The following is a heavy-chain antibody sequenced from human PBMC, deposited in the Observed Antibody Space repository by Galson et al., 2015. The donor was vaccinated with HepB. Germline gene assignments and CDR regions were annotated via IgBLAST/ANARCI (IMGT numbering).Heavy chain of an antibody. J-gene: IGHJ6*02. Sequence: SLRLSCAASGFTFSTYWMSWVRQAPGKGLEWVASIKQDGSEKYYVDSVKGRFTISRDNAKNSLFLQMNSLRAEDTAVYYCARDRMVSGSYGMDVWGQGTTVTVSS. D-gene: IGHD3-10*01. CDR2: IKQDGSEK. CDR1: GFTFSTYW. CDR3: ARDRMVSGSYGMDV. V-gene: IGHV3-7*03.